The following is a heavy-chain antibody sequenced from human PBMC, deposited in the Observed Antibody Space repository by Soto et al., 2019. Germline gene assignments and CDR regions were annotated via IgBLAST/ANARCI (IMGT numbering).Heavy chain of an antibody. CDR3: ARGGRVGSPGWYFDL. J-gene: IGHJ2*01. D-gene: IGHD1-26*01. V-gene: IGHV4-31*03. CDR1: GGSISSGGYY. CDR2: IYYSGST. Sequence: QVQLQESGPGLVKPSQTLSLTCTVSGGSISSGGYYWSWIRQHPGKGLEWIGYIYYSGSTYYNPSLESRVTISVDTSKNQFSLKLSSVTAADTAVYYCARGGRVGSPGWYFDLWGRGTLVTVSS.